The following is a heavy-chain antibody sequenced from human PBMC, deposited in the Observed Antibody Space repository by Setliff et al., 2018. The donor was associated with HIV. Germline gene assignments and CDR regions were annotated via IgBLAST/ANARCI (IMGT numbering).Heavy chain of an antibody. D-gene: IGHD6-25*01. CDR3: VQGGLSSG. Sequence: GGSLRLSCAVSGFTFSNSAMSWVRQAPGKGLEWVSSVATNGGSTYYAASVQGRFTISSDNSKSVVYLQMNSLRAEDTAVYYCVQGGLSSGWGQGTTVTVSS. J-gene: IGHJ6*02. V-gene: IGHV3-23*01. CDR2: VATNGGST. CDR1: GFTFSNSA.